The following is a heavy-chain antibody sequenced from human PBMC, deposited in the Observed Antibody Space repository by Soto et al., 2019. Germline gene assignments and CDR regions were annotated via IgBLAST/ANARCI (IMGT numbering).Heavy chain of an antibody. CDR2: VRGNGDPP. CDR1: GFTFSSCA. D-gene: IGHD6-25*01. J-gene: IGHJ4*02. V-gene: IGHV3-64D*06. Sequence: LRLSCSASGFTFSSCAIHWVRQAPGKGLEYVSGVRGNGDPPFYADSVKGRFTISRDNSKNTLYLQMSSLSADDTAVYYCARHEAGWYFDSWGQGTLVTVSS. CDR3: ARHEAGWYFDS.